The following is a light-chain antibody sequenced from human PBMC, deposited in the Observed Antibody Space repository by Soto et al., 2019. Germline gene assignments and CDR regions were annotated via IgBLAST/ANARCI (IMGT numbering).Light chain of an antibody. CDR1: QSISNW. Sequence: DIQMTQSPSTLSASVGDRVTITCRASQSISNWLAWYQKKPGKAPKLLIYRASNLESGVSSRFSGSGSGAEFTLTISSLQPDDFATYYCQQYKTYWTFGQGTKVDIK. CDR2: RAS. V-gene: IGKV1-5*03. J-gene: IGKJ1*01. CDR3: QQYKTYWT.